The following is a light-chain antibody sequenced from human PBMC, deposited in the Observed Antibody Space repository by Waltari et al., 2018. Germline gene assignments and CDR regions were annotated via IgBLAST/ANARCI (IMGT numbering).Light chain of an antibody. CDR1: SSAVGGYNC. J-gene: IGLJ1*01. Sequence: QSALTQPASVSGSPGQSLTISCTGTSSAVGGYNCVSWYQQHPGKAPKLMIYEVSNRPSGVSNRFSGSKSGNTASLTISGLQAEDEADYYCSSYTSSSTLVFGTGTKVTVL. CDR2: EVS. V-gene: IGLV2-14*01. CDR3: SSYTSSSTLV.